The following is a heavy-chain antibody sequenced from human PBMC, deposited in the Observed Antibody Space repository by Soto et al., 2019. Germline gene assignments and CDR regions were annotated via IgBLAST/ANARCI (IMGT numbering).Heavy chain of an antibody. Sequence: QVQLQQWGAGLLRPSETLSLTCAFYGGSFDDFYWSWVRQSPGKGLEWVGEISHDGGTNYSPSLASRVSISVDTSKNQFSLHLRSVPAADTGLYYCARGQLVWYGDLTPYHRDMDVWGQGTTVTVSS. CDR1: GGSFDDFY. D-gene: IGHD3-10*01. V-gene: IGHV4-34*02. J-gene: IGHJ6*02. CDR3: ARGQLVWYGDLTPYHRDMDV. CDR2: ISHDGGT.